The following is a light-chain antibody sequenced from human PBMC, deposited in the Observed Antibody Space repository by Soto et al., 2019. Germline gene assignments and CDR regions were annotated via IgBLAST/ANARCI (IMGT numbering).Light chain of an antibody. CDR2: DNR. Sequence: QSVLTQPPSVSAAPGQRITISCSGSRANIGGNSVSWYQQLPGTAPKLLIYDNRKRPAEISDRFSGAKAGTSATLSITGLQTGDEGDYYCGTWDSGLSAVVFGGGTKLTVL. CDR3: GTWDSGLSAVV. V-gene: IGLV1-51*01. CDR1: RANIGGNS. J-gene: IGLJ3*02.